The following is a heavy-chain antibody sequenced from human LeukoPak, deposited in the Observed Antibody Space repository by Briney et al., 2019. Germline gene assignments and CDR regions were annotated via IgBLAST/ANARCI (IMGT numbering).Heavy chain of an antibody. D-gene: IGHD5-18*01. CDR2: FSRSGPDT. CDR3: GKTTVGYSSGQKPAWPVDY. J-gene: IGHJ4*02. CDR1: GFTFGSSA. V-gene: IGHV3-23*01. Sequence: GGSLRLSCAASGFTFGSSAMSWVRQAPGKGPEWVSTFSRSGPDTYYADSVKGRFTISRDNSRNTVYLQINSLRAEDTAVYYCGKTTVGYSSGQKPAWPVDYWGQGTLVTVSS.